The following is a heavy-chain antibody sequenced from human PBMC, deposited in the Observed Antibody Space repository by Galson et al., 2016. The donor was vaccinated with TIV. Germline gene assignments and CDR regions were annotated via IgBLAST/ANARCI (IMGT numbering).Heavy chain of an antibody. Sequence: PALVKPPQTLTLTCTFSGFALSGDSGMCVTWIRQPPGMALEWLGRIDCADDIYYTYSTSLKNRLTISKDTTKNQVVLTLTNVDPVDTATYYCARKSGYYDNSGYYSPGNFDSWGQGTLVTVSS. CDR2: IDCADDI. V-gene: IGHV2-70*11. CDR3: ARKSGYYDNSGYYSPGNFDS. CDR1: GFALSGDSGMC. D-gene: IGHD3-22*01. J-gene: IGHJ4*02.